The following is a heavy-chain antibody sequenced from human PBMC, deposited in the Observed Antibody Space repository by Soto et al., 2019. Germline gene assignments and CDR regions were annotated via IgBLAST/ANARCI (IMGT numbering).Heavy chain of an antibody. CDR3: AKLKAPLSYYYYYGMDV. CDR1: GFTFSSYS. Sequence: PGGSLRLSCAASGFTFSSYSMNWVRQAPGKGLEWVAVISYDGSNKYYADSVKGRFTISRDNSKNTLYLQMNSLRAEDTAVYYCAKLKAPLSYYYYYGMDVWGQGTTVTVPS. CDR2: ISYDGSNK. J-gene: IGHJ6*02. V-gene: IGHV3-30*18.